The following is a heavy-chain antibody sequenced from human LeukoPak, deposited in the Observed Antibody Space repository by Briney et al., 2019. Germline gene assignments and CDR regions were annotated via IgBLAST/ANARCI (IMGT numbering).Heavy chain of an antibody. CDR3: TTGSVTAYYYDSSGYYYFDY. Sequence: GGSLRLSCAASGFTFSNAWMSWGRQAPGKGLEWVGRIKSKTDGGTTDYAAPVKGRFTISRDDSKNTLYLKMNSLKTEDTAVYYCTTGSVTAYYYDSSGYYYFDYWGQGTLVTVSS. CDR1: GFTFSNAW. V-gene: IGHV3-15*01. J-gene: IGHJ4*02. D-gene: IGHD3-22*01. CDR2: IKSKTDGGTT.